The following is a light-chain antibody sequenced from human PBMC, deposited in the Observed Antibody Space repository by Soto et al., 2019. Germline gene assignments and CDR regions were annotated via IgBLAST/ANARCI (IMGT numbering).Light chain of an antibody. Sequence: EIVLTQSPGTLSLSPGERATLSCRASQSVSSSWLAWYQQKPGQAPRLLIYDATIRATGIPDRFSGSGSGTDFTLAISRLEPEDFAVYYCQQYSSSPTAFGPGTKVDIK. CDR2: DAT. J-gene: IGKJ3*01. V-gene: IGKV3-20*01. CDR1: QSVSSSW. CDR3: QQYSSSPTA.